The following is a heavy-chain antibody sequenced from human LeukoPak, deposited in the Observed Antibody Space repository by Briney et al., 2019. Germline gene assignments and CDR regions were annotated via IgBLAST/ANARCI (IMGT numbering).Heavy chain of an antibody. CDR1: GFTFSDYY. Sequence: PGGSLRLSCAASGFTFSDYYMSWIRQAPGKGLEWVSYISSSSSYTNYADSVKGRFTISRDNAKNSLYLQMNSLRAEDTAVYYCARKPTYYDILPGYFAYWGQGTLVTVSS. J-gene: IGHJ4*02. CDR2: ISSSSSYT. V-gene: IGHV3-11*06. D-gene: IGHD3-9*01. CDR3: ARKPTYYDILPGYFAY.